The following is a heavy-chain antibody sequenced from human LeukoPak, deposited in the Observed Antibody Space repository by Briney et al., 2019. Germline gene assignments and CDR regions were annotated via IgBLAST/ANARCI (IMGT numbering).Heavy chain of an antibody. D-gene: IGHD6-19*01. CDR1: GYSFTSYA. CDR3: ARVHSELAVAGYGVRYFDL. J-gene: IGHJ2*01. V-gene: IGHV1-3*01. Sequence: GASVKVSCKASGYSFTSYAMNWVRQAPGQRLEWMGWINAGNGNTKYSQKFQGRVTITRDTSASTAYMELSSLRSEDTAVYYCARVHSELAVAGYGVRYFDLWGRGTLVTASS. CDR2: INAGNGNT.